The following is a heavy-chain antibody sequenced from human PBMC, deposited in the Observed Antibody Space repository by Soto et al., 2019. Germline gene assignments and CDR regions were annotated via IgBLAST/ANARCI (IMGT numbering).Heavy chain of an antibody. V-gene: IGHV3-13*01. CDR1: GFTFSSYD. CDR2: IGTAGDT. J-gene: IGHJ6*02. CDR3: ARVRVTIFGYGMDV. Sequence: PGGSLRLSCAASGFTFSSYDMHWVRQATGKGLEWVSAIGTAGDTYYPGSVKGRFTISRENAKNSLYLQMNSLRAEDTAVYYCARVRVTIFGYGMDVCGQGTTVTVSS. D-gene: IGHD3-3*01.